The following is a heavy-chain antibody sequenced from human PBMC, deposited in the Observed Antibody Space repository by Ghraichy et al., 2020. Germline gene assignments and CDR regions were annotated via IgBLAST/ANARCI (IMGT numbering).Heavy chain of an antibody. V-gene: IGHV1-69*06. CDR1: GGTFSSYA. CDR2: IIPIFGTA. D-gene: IGHD4-17*01. J-gene: IGHJ4*02. CDR3: ARMSAWTVTTSGFDY. Sequence: SVKVSCKASGGTFSSYAISWVRQAPGQGLEWMGGIIPIFGTANYAQKFQGRVTITADKSTSTAYMELSSLRSEDTAVYYCARMSAWTVTTSGFDYWGQGTLVTVSS.